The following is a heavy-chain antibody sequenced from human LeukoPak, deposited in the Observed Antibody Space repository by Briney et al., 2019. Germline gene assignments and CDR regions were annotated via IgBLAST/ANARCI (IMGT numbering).Heavy chain of an antibody. CDR3: ASSKDHYCHY. V-gene: IGHV3-48*02. CDR1: GFTFSDYS. CDR2: ITSNSITI. Sequence: GGSLRLSCAASGFTFSDYSINWVRQAPGRGLEWVSYITSNSITIYYADSVKGRFTISRDNAKNSLYLQMNSLRDEDTAVYYCASSKDHYCHYWGQGTLVTVSS. J-gene: IGHJ4*02.